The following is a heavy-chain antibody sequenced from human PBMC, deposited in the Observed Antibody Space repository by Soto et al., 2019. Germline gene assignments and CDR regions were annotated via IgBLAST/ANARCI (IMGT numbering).Heavy chain of an antibody. CDR2: IAYDGRNK. D-gene: IGHD3-10*01. CDR3: TKGAYDYGASSLAFDF. V-gene: IGHV3-30*18. CDR1: GFTFSTYG. Sequence: QVQLVESGGGVVQPGRSLRLSCAASGFTFSTYGMHWVRQAPGKGREWVALIAYDGRNKYYADSVKGRFTISRDNSNNTLYLQINSLRAEDTAVYYCTKGAYDYGASSLAFDFWGQGTMVTVSS. J-gene: IGHJ3*01.